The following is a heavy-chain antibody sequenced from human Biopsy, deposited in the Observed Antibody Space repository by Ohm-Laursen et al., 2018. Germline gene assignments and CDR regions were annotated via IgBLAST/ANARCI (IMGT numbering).Heavy chain of an antibody. CDR1: GGTFSKYG. J-gene: IGHJ1*01. CDR3: ATKLTGYFHH. V-gene: IGHV1-69*06. D-gene: IGHD3-9*01. CDR2: NIPILGTG. Sequence: GSSVKVSCKAPGGTFSKYGVHRVRQAPGQGLEWLGGNIPILGTGNYAPMFHGRVTVVADTSTSKATMELRSLRPDNTAVYYCATKLTGYFHHWGQGTLVIVSS.